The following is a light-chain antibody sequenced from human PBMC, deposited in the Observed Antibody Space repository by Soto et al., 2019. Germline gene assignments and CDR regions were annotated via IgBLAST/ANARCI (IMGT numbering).Light chain of an antibody. CDR2: GAS. J-gene: IGKJ3*01. CDR3: QQYNNWPRT. CDR1: QSVGSN. Sequence: EIVMTQSPATLSMSPGEKATLSCRASQSVGSNLAWYQQKPGQAPRLLIYGASTRATGIPARFSASGSGTEFTLTISSLQSEDFAIYYCQQYNNWPRTFGPGTKVVS. V-gene: IGKV3-15*01.